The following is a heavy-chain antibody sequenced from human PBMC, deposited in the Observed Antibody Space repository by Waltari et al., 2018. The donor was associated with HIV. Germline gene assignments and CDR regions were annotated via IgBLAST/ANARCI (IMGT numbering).Heavy chain of an antibody. Sequence: VQLLQSGAEVPKPGESLRSSCKCSRSTFSLYWVGWVRPMPGKGLRWMGFSYPGDSFTVYGRAFQGEDTVAAFQAIGTGYLQWRGLKASDTGAYFCARPHTEVVAAPWEWQYWCQGTLVTVSP. CDR2: SYPGDSFT. CDR1: RSTFSLYW. V-gene: IGHV5-51*01. CDR3: ARPHTEVVAAPWEWQY. J-gene: IGHJ4*02. D-gene: IGHD1-26*01.